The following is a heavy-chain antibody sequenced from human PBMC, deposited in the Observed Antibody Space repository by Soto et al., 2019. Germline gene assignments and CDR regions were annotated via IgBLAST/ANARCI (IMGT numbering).Heavy chain of an antibody. Sequence: QITLKESGPTLVKPTQTLTLTCTFSGFSLSTSGVGVGWIRHPPGKALEWLALIYWDDDKRYSPSLKSRLTTTKYTSKNQVVLTMTNMDTVDTDTYYCAHSSWYPPDFDYWGQGTLVTVSS. J-gene: IGHJ4*02. CDR2: IYWDDDK. V-gene: IGHV2-5*02. D-gene: IGHD6-13*01. CDR3: AHSSWYPPDFDY. CDR1: GFSLSTSGVG.